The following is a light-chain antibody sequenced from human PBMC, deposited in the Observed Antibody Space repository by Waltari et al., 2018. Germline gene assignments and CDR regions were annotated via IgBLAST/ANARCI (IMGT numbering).Light chain of an antibody. CDR3: QVWDSSAEV. Sequence: SYALTQPLSVSVALGQTATLSCGGSYIGTRSVHWYQQRPGQAPVLVIYRDSKRPSGIPERFSGSNSGNTATLTISRAQAGDEADYYWQVWDSSAEVFGGGTKLTVL. J-gene: IGLJ2*01. CDR2: RDS. CDR1: YIGTRS. V-gene: IGLV3-9*01.